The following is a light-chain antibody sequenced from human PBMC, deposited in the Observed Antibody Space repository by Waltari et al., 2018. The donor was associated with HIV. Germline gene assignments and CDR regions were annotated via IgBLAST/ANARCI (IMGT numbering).Light chain of an antibody. Sequence: QSALTQPASVSGSPGQSITISCTGTSSNVGSDDLVSWYQQHPGEAPELIIYAVTKRPSGVSNRFSGSKSGNTASLTISGLQAEDEADYYCCSCPRSGIRYVFGTGTKVTVL. CDR1: SSNVGSDDL. CDR3: CSCPRSGIRYV. V-gene: IGLV2-23*02. CDR2: AVT. J-gene: IGLJ1*01.